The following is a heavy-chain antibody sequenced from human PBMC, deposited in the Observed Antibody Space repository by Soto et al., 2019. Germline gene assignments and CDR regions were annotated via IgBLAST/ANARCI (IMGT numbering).Heavy chain of an antibody. CDR1: VYTFTSYY. J-gene: IGHJ4*02. CDR2: INPSGGST. CDR3: ARSEVVVVPAAISPDY. D-gene: IGHD2-2*01. Sequence: GXSVKVSCKASVYTFTSYYMHWVRQAPGQGLEWMGIINPSGGSTSYAQKFQGRVTMTRDTSTSTVYMELSSLRSEDTAVYYCARSEVVVVPAAISPDYWGQGTLVTVSS. V-gene: IGHV1-46*01.